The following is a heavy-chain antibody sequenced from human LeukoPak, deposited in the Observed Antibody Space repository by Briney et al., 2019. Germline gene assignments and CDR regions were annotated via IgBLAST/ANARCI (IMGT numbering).Heavy chain of an antibody. D-gene: IGHD6-13*01. CDR3: ARTGYSINWVDY. CDR1: GDSVSDKSAA. Sequence: SQTLSLTCAISGDSVSDKSAAWNWIRQSPSRGLEWLGRTYYRSKWYNDYAVSVKSRITIKPDTSKNQFSLQPNSVTPEDTAVYYCARTGYSINWVDYWGQGTLVTVSS. V-gene: IGHV6-1*01. CDR2: TYYRSKWYN. J-gene: IGHJ4*02.